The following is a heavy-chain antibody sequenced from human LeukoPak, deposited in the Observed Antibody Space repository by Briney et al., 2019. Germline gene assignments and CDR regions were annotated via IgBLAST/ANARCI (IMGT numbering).Heavy chain of an antibody. CDR3: GIAAADPSWYYFDY. CDR2: IYYSGST. D-gene: IGHD6-13*01. Sequence: SETLSLTCIVFGGSISSSSYYWGWIRQPPGKGLEWIGSIYYSGSTYYNPSLKSRVTISVDTSKNQFSLKLSSVTAADTAVYYCGIAAADPSWYYFDYWGQGTLVTVSS. CDR1: GGSISSSSYY. V-gene: IGHV4-39*07. J-gene: IGHJ4*02.